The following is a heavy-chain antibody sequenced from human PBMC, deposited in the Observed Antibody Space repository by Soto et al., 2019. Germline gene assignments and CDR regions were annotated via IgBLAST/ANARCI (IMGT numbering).Heavy chain of an antibody. J-gene: IGHJ6*02. V-gene: IGHV1-46*01. CDR3: ARETPFIAVASNSSLPYYYYGMDV. D-gene: IGHD6-19*01. Sequence: GSVLDSCKASGDSIISNYWNWGRQDPGRGREWLRIIIPRGGSTSYAQKFQDRGNMTRDTSTSTVYMELSSLRSEDTAVYYCARETPFIAVASNSSLPYYYYGMDVWGQGTTVTVSS. CDR2: IIPRGGST. CDR1: GDSIISNY.